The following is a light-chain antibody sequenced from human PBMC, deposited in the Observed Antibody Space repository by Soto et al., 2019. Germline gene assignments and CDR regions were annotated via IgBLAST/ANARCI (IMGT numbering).Light chain of an antibody. CDR1: QPISDY. V-gene: IGKV1-39*01. Sequence: DIQMTQSPSSLSASVGDRVTITCRTSQPISDYLNWYQQKPGKAPTLLIYTTSNLQSGVPSRFSGSGSATHFTLTISCLQPEDFATYYSQQHYNTPRTFGQGTKVEI. CDR2: TTS. CDR3: QQHYNTPRT. J-gene: IGKJ1*01.